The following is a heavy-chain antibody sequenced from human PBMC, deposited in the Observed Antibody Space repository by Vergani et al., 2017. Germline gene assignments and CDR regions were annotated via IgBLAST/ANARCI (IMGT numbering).Heavy chain of an antibody. J-gene: IGHJ4*02. V-gene: IGHV1-58*02. D-gene: IGHD6-13*01. CDR2: IVVGSGNT. CDR3: AAVTYSSSFGDY. CDR1: GYTFTSSA. Sequence: QLVQSGAEVKKPGASVKVSCKASGYTFTSSAMQWVRQARGQRLEWIGWIVVGSGNTNYAQKFQERVTITRDMSTSTAYMELSSLRSEDTAVYYCAAVTYSSSFGDYWGQGTLVTVSS.